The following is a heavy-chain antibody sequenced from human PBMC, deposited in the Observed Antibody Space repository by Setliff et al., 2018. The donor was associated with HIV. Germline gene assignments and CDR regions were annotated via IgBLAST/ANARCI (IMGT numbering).Heavy chain of an antibody. CDR3: ARDRGSGWYGYFQQ. Sequence: SETLSLTCAVYGGSFPAYYWNGVRQPPGKGLEWIGEINYSGDTTYNPSLKNRVNMFIDTSKKQFSLSLFSATTADTAIYYCARDRGSGWYGYFQQWGQGSQVTVSS. CDR2: INYSGDT. D-gene: IGHD6-19*01. V-gene: IGHV4-34*01. J-gene: IGHJ1*01. CDR1: GGSFPAYY.